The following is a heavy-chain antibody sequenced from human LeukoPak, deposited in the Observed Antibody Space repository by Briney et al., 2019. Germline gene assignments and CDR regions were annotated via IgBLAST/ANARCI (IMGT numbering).Heavy chain of an antibody. D-gene: IGHD4/OR15-4a*01. V-gene: IGHV3-7*01. Sequence: PGGSLRLSCAASGFTFSTYWMTWVRQAPGKGLEWVANIKEDGSREYYVDSVKGRFTISRDNSKNSLYLQMDSLTAEDTAVYYCARESPGYGASVSWGQGNLVSVSS. J-gene: IGHJ1*01. CDR2: IKEDGSRE. CDR1: GFTFSTYW. CDR3: ARESPGYGASVS.